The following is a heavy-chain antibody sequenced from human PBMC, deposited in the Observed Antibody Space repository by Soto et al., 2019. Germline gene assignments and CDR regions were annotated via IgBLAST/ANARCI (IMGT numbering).Heavy chain of an antibody. Sequence: XSVKVSCKASGYTFTGYYMHWARQAPGQGLEWMGIINPSGGSTSYAQKFQGRVTMTRDTSTSTVYMELSSLRSEDTAVYYCARDYYDSSGYDAFDIWGQGTMVTVSS. CDR3: ARDYYDSSGYDAFDI. V-gene: IGHV1-46*01. CDR2: INPSGGST. D-gene: IGHD3-22*01. J-gene: IGHJ3*02. CDR1: GYTFTGYY.